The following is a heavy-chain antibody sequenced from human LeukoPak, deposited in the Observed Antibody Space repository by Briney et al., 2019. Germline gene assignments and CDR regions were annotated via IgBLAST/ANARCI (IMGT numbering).Heavy chain of an antibody. CDR2: INHIGST. J-gene: IGHJ6*03. V-gene: IGHV4-34*01. D-gene: IGHD6-13*01. CDR1: GGSFSGYY. CDR3: ARLVESSSLRGWPVPPFFVYYYYYMDV. Sequence: SETLSLTCAVYGGSFSGYYWSWIRQPPGKGLEWIGEINHIGSTNYNPSLKSRVTISVDTSKNPFSLTLSSVTAADTAVYYCARLVESSSLRGWPVPPFFVYYYYYMDVWGKGTTVTISS.